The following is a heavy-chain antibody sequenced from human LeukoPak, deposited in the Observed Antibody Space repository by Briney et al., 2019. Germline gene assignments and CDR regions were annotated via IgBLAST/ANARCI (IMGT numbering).Heavy chain of an antibody. Sequence: PGGSLRLSRAASGFTLSSNYMNWVRQAPGKGLEWVSVIYSGGSTYYADSVKGRFTISRDNSKNTLYLQMNSLRAEDTAVYYCARACRGYNYGFWDYWGQGTLVTVSS. D-gene: IGHD5-18*01. J-gene: IGHJ4*02. CDR2: IYSGGST. CDR1: GFTLSSNY. V-gene: IGHV3-66*01. CDR3: ARACRGYNYGFWDY.